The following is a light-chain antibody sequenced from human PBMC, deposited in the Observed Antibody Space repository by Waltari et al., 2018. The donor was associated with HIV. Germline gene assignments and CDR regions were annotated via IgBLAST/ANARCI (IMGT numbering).Light chain of an antibody. V-gene: IGLV4-69*02. CDR2: LKSDGSH. CDR3: QTWDTGIRV. Sequence: QVVLTPSPSASASLGASVKLTCTLSTGHSSYAIAWHPQQPEKGPRYLMKLKSDGSHTKGDGIPDRFSGSSSGAERYLTISSLQSEDEADYYCQTWDTGIRVFGFGTKVTVL. CDR1: TGHSSYA. J-gene: IGLJ1*01.